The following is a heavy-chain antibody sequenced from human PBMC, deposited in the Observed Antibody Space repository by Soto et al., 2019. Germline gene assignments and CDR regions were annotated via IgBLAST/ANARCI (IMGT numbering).Heavy chain of an antibody. V-gene: IGHV3-33*01. CDR3: ARDFVDNYVMDV. D-gene: IGHD6-6*01. CDR1: GFTFSTYG. Sequence: GGSLRLSCAASGFTFSTYGFHWVRQAPGKGLEWVAVIRYDGSDQYYVDSAKGRFAISRGNSKNTLYLQMNSLGAEDTAVYYCARDFVDNYVMDVWGQGTTVTVSS. J-gene: IGHJ6*02. CDR2: IRYDGSDQ.